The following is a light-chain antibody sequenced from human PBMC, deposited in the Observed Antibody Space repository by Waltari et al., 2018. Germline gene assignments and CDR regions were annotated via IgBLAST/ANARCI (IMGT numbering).Light chain of an antibody. CDR2: WAS. Sequence: DIVMTQSPDSLAVSLGERATINCKSSQSVLYSSNNKNYLAGYQQKPGQPPKLLIYWASTRESGVPDRFSGSGSGIDFTLTISSLQAEDVAVYYCQQYYSTPLTFGGGTKVEIK. J-gene: IGKJ4*01. CDR3: QQYYSTPLT. V-gene: IGKV4-1*01. CDR1: QSVLYSSNNKNY.